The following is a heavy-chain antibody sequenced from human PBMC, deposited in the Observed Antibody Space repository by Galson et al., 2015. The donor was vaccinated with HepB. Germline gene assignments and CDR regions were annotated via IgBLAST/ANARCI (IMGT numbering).Heavy chain of an antibody. D-gene: IGHD6-19*01. CDR2: MSDNGDNT. J-gene: IGHJ1*01. V-gene: IGHV3-23*01. Sequence: SLRLSCAASGFTFSSYAIMWVRQAPGKGLEWVSGMSDNGDNTFYADSVKGRFTTSRDISKNTVYLQMNSLRVEDTAVYYCATRSGASGWYSYFQHWGQGTTVTVSS. CDR1: GFTFSSYA. CDR3: ATRSGASGWYSYFQH.